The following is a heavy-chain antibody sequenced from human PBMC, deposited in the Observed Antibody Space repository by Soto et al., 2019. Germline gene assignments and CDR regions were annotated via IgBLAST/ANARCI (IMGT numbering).Heavy chain of an antibody. J-gene: IGHJ3*02. D-gene: IGHD2-15*01. CDR2: IYYSGST. CDR1: GGSISSYY. V-gene: IGHV4-59*08. CDR3: ARRNCSGGSCYTDAFDI. Sequence: SETLSLTCTVSGGSISSYYWSWIRQPPGKGLEWIGYIYYSGSTNYNPSLKSRVTISVDTSKNQFSLKLSSVTAADTAVYYCARRNCSGGSCYTDAFDIWGQGTMVTVSS.